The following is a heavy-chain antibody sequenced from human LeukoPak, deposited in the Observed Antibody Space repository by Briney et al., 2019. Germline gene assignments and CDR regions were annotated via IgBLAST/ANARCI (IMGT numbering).Heavy chain of an antibody. V-gene: IGHV1-2*04. D-gene: IGHD1-26*01. Sequence: ASVKVSCKDCGYTFNGYYMHWVGQAPGQGLEWMGWINPNSGGTKYAQKLQGWVTKTRDTSISTAYMELSRLRSDDTALYDGARGWSRYYVPWGQETLVTVSS. CDR3: ARGWSRYYVP. CDR2: INPNSGGT. CDR1: GYTFNGYY. J-gene: IGHJ5*01.